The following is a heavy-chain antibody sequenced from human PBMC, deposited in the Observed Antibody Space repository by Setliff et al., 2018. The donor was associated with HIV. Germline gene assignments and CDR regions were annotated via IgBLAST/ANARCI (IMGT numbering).Heavy chain of an antibody. Sequence: LSLTCAVYGGSFSDYYWSWIRQPPGKGLEWIGEINHSGSTNYNPSLKRRVTISVDTSKNQFSLKLNSVTAADTAVYYCARLGSHCKNAFCPPYWGQGTLVTVSS. CDR3: ARLGSHCKNAFCPPY. D-gene: IGHD2-15*01. CDR2: INHSGST. V-gene: IGHV4-34*01. CDR1: GGSFSDYY. J-gene: IGHJ4*02.